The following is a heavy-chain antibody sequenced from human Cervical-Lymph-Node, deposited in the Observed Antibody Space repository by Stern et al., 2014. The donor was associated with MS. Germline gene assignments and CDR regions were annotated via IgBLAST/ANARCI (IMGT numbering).Heavy chain of an antibody. J-gene: IGHJ4*02. CDR1: GFTFSSYA. Sequence: EVQLVESGGGLVKPGGSLRLSCTASGFTFSSYAMIWVRQAPGKGLGWVSSITSSSTYTYYADSVKGRFTISRDNAKNSLYLQMDSLRAEDTAVYYCAKRRVGATTGYFEYWGQGALVTVSS. CDR2: ITSSSTYT. D-gene: IGHD1-26*01. CDR3: AKRRVGATTGYFEY. V-gene: IGHV3-21*01.